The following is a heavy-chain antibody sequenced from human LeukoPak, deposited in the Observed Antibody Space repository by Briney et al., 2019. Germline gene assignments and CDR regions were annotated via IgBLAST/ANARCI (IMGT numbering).Heavy chain of an antibody. J-gene: IGHJ4*02. V-gene: IGHV3-11*01. CDR2: ISSSGSTI. CDR1: GFAVNNNY. D-gene: IGHD6-13*01. CDR3: ARGSSPVSLRIAAAGTFDY. Sequence: GGSLRLSCAASGFAVNNNYMSWIRQAPGKGLEWVSYISSSGSTIYYADSVKGRFTISRDNAKNSLYLQMNSLRAEDTAVYYCARGSSPVSLRIAAAGTFDYWGQGTLVTVSS.